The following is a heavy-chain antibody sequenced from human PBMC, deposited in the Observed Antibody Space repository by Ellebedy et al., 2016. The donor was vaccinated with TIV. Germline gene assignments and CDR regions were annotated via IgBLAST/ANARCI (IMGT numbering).Heavy chain of an antibody. Sequence: MPSETLSLTCAVSGSSVNSSYWAWIRQPPGKALECIAHFYHLAIPFYSPSLKSRVSISIDTPKNHFSLRLRSVTAADTAVYYCATYNMGRLDHWGQGALVTVSA. CDR1: GSSVNSSY. CDR2: FYHLAIP. J-gene: IGHJ4*02. CDR3: ATYNMGRLDH. D-gene: IGHD1-1*01. V-gene: IGHV4-4*08.